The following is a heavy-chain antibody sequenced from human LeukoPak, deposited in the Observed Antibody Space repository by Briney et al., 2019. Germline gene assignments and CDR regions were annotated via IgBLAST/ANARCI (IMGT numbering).Heavy chain of an antibody. V-gene: IGHV1-2*02. CDR3: ARDRYSSSWYEGYYFDY. D-gene: IGHD6-13*01. J-gene: IGHJ4*02. Sequence: ASVKVSCKASGYTFTGYYMHWVRQAPGQGLEWMGWINPNSGGTNYAQKFQGRVTMTRDTSISTAYMELSRLRSDDTAVYYCARDRYSSSWYEGYYFDYWGQGTLVTVSS. CDR1: GYTFTGYY. CDR2: INPNSGGT.